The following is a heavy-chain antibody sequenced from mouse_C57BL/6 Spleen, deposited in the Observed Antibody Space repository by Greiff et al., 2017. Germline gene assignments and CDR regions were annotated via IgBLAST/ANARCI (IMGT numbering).Heavy chain of an antibody. Sequence: QVQLQQPGAELVMPGASVKLSCKASGYTFTSYWMHWVKQRPGQGLEWIGEIDPSDSYTNYNQKFKGKSTLTVDKSSSTAYMQRSSLTSEDAAVYYGASGRATAPFDYWGQGTTLTVSS. CDR3: ASGRATAPFDY. J-gene: IGHJ2*01. D-gene: IGHD3-1*01. V-gene: IGHV1-69*01. CDR2: IDPSDSYT. CDR1: GYTFTSYW.